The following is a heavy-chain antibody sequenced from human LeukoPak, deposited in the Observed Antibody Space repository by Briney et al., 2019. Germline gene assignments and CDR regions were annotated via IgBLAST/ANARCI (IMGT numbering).Heavy chain of an antibody. D-gene: IGHD1-26*01. CDR1: GFTFSSHA. Sequence: GGSLRLSCAAPGFTFSSHAMSWVRRAPGKGLEWVSGLIENGATTYYADSVKGRFTISRDNSRNTMYLQMNSLRVEDTAVYYCVKDYQVGNSPAFGDYWGQGTLVTISS. CDR2: LIENGATT. CDR3: VKDYQVGNSPAFGDY. V-gene: IGHV3-23*01. J-gene: IGHJ4*02.